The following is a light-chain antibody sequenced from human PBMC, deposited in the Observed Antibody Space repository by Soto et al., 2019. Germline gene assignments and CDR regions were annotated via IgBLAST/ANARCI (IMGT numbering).Light chain of an antibody. V-gene: IGKV3-11*01. CDR1: QSVSSY. Sequence: EIVLTQSPATLSLSPGERATLSCRASQSVSSYLAWYQQKPGQAPRLLIYDASNRATGIPARFSGSGSGTDFTLTSSSLGPEDFAFYYCHQLRNWFWRFGQGPKV. CDR3: HQLRNWFWR. J-gene: IGKJ1*01. CDR2: DAS.